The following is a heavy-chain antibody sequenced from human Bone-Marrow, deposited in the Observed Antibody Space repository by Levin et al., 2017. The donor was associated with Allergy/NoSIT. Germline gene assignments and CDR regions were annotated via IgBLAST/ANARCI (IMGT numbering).Heavy chain of an antibody. D-gene: IGHD2-8*01. V-gene: IGHV1-2*06. CDR2: IYPKSGGT. J-gene: IGHJ4*02. CDR1: GYSFTFYY. Sequence: GESLKISCKASGYSFTFYYIHWVRQAPGQGLQWMGRIYPKSGGTNYAQMFQGRVTMTRDTSINTAYLELNSLRSDDTAIYYCARDLGYCIDGECQGSFWGQGTLVTVSS. CDR3: ARDLGYCIDGECQGSF.